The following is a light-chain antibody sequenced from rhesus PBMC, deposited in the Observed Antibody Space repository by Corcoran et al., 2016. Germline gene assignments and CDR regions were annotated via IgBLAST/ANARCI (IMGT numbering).Light chain of an antibody. CDR3: QQHKSYQVT. V-gene: IGKV1S14*01. CDR1: PGINNY. J-gene: IGKJ4*01. CDR2: YAS. Sequence: DIQMTQSPSSLSASVGDTVTITCRASPGINNYLAWYQQKPEKAPKPLIYYASNLESGVPSRFSGSGAGTEFTLTISSLHPEDIATYYCQQHKSYQVTVGGGTKVEIK.